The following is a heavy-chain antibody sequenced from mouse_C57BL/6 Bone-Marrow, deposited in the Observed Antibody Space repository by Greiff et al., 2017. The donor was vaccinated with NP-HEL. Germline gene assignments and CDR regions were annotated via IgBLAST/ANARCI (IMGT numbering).Heavy chain of an antibody. CDR3: ASLYYGYDWFAY. CDR2: IRNKANGYTT. D-gene: IGHD2-2*01. CDR1: GFTFTDYY. V-gene: IGHV7-3*01. Sequence: EVQRVESGGGLVQPGGSLSLSCAASGFTFTDYYMSWVRQPPGKALEWLGFIRNKANGYTTEYSASVKGRFTISRDNSQSILYLQMNALRAEDSATYYCASLYYGYDWFAYWGQGTLVTVSA. J-gene: IGHJ3*01.